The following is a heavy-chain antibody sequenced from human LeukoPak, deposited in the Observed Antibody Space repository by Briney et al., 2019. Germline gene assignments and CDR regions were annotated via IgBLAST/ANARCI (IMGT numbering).Heavy chain of an antibody. D-gene: IGHD6-19*01. CDR3: ARASGGSNYGMDV. Sequence: ASVKVSCKASGYTFTGYYMHWVRQAPGQGLEWMGWINPNSGGINYAQKFQGRVTMTRDTSTSTAYMELSRLRSDDTAVYYCARASGGSNYGMDVWGQGTTVTVSS. V-gene: IGHV1-2*02. CDR2: INPNSGGI. CDR1: GYTFTGYY. J-gene: IGHJ6*02.